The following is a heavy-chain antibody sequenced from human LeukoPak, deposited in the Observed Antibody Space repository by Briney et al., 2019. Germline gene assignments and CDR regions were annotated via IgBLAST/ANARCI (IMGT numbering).Heavy chain of an antibody. D-gene: IGHD4-11*01. V-gene: IGHV1-18*01. Sequence: APVKVSCKASGYTFTSYGISWVRQAPGQGLEWMGWISAYNGNTNYAQKLQGRVTMTTDTSTSTDYMELRSLRSDDTAVYYCARTAVTTDHFDYWGQGTLVTVSS. J-gene: IGHJ4*02. CDR2: ISAYNGNT. CDR3: ARTAVTTDHFDY. CDR1: GYTFTSYG.